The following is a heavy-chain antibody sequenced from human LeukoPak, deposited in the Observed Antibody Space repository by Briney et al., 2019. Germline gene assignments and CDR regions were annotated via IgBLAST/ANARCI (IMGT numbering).Heavy chain of an antibody. CDR1: GGSISSYY. J-gene: IGHJ4*02. CDR2: IYTSGST. D-gene: IGHD2-15*01. V-gene: IGHV4-4*07. CDR3: ARENCSGGSCSIFDY. Sequence: PSETLSLTCTVSGGSISSYYWSWIRQPAGKGLEWIGRIYTSGSTNYNPSLKSRVTMSVDTSKNQFSLKLSSVTAADTAVYYCARENCSGGSCSIFDYWGQGTLVTVSS.